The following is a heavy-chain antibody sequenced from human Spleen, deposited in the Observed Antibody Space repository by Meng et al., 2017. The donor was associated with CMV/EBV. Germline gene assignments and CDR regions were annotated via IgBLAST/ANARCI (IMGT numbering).Heavy chain of an antibody. D-gene: IGHD2-15*01. CDR3: ARGRIYWFDP. V-gene: IGHV4-61*01. Sequence: LTCTVSGDSVSSGSCFGSWIRQPPGKGLEWIGYFAYSGSTSYNPSLKSRVTILLDTSKNQFSLKMTSVTAADSAVYYCARGRIYWFDPWGQGTLVTVSS. CDR1: GDSVSSGSCF. CDR2: FAYSGST. J-gene: IGHJ5*02.